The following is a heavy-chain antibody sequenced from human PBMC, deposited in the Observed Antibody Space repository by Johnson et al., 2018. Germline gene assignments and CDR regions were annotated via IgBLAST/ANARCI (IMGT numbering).Heavy chain of an antibody. CDR3: ARAYGDYVQY. CDR1: GDSVSRGSYY. CDR2: IYYSGST. Sequence: QVQLQESGPGLVKPSETLSLTCTVSGDSVSRGSYYWSWIRQPPGKGLEWIGYIYYSGSTNYNPSLKSRITISVDTSKNQFSLKLTSVTAADTAVYYCARAYGDYVQYWGQGTLVTVSS. J-gene: IGHJ4*02. D-gene: IGHD4-17*01. V-gene: IGHV4-61*01.